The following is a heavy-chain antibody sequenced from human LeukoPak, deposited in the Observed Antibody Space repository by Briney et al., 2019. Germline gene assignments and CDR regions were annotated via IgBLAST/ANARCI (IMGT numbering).Heavy chain of an antibody. D-gene: IGHD3-22*01. CDR3: ARARSRGTMIVVVIAADY. CDR2: ISYDGSNK. CDR1: GFTFSSYA. Sequence: GRSLRLSCAASGFTFSSYAMHWVRQAPGKGLEWVAVISYDGSNKYYADSVKGRFTISRDNSKNTLYLQMNSLRAEDTAVYYCARARSRGTMIVVVIAADYWGQGILVTVSS. J-gene: IGHJ4*02. V-gene: IGHV3-30-3*01.